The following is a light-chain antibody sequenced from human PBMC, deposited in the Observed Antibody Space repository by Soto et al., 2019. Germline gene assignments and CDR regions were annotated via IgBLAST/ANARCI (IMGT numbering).Light chain of an antibody. Sequence: EIVLTQSPGTLSLSPGERATLSCRASQSVSNSYLAWYQQKPGQAPRLLIYAASTRATGIPERFSGSGSGTDFTLTISRLEPEDFAVYYCQQYVSSPWAFGQGTKVDIK. V-gene: IGKV3-20*01. CDR1: QSVSNSY. J-gene: IGKJ1*01. CDR2: AAS. CDR3: QQYVSSPWA.